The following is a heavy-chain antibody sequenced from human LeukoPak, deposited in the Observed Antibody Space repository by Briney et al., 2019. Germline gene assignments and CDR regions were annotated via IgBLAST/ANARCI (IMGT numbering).Heavy chain of an antibody. CDR2: ISFDGSNI. V-gene: IGHV3-30*18. CDR3: AKDGGMLTGVPNWFDP. J-gene: IGHJ5*02. D-gene: IGHD3-16*01. CDR1: GFTFRSYG. Sequence: GGSLRLSCAASGFTFRSYGMHWVRQAPGKGLEWVALISFDGSNIHYADSVKGRFTISRDNFRDTLYLQMNSLRAEDTAVYYCAKDGGMLTGVPNWFDPWGQGTLVTVSS.